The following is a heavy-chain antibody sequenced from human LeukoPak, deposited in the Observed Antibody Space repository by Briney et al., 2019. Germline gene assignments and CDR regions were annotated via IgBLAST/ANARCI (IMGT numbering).Heavy chain of an antibody. J-gene: IGHJ6*02. Sequence: SETLSLTCAVYGGSFSGYYWSWIRQPPGKGLKWIGEINHSGSTNYNPSLKSRVTISVDTSKNQFSLKLSSVTAADTAVYYCATPGGFGYYYGMDVWGQGTTVTVSS. D-gene: IGHD1-26*01. V-gene: IGHV4-34*01. CDR3: ATPGGFGYYYGMDV. CDR2: INHSGST. CDR1: GGSFSGYY.